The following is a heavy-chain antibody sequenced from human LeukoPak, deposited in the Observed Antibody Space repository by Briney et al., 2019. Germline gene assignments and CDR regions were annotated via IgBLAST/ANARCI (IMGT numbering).Heavy chain of an antibody. CDR1: GGSISNYY. CDR2: IYYSGST. V-gene: IGHV4-59*01. CDR3: ARTYCGGDCYYRY. Sequence: SETLSLTCTVSGGSISNYYWSWIRQPPGKGLEWIGYIYYSGSTNYNPSLKSRVTISVDTPKNQFSLKLSSVTAADTAVYYCARTYCGGDCYYRYWGQGTLVTVSS. J-gene: IGHJ4*02. D-gene: IGHD2-21*02.